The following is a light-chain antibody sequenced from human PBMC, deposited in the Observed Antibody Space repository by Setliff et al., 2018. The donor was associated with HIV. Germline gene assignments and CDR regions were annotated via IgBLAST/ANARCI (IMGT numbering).Light chain of an antibody. V-gene: IGLV2-18*02. J-gene: IGLJ1*01. CDR2: DVT. Sequence: QSALTQPPSVSGSPGQSVTISCTGTSSDVGGYNSVSWYQQSPGTAPKLMSSDVTTQPSGVPDRFSGSKSGNTASLTISRLRAEDEADYYCSSYTSANTWVFGTGTKVTVL. CDR1: SSDVGGYNS. CDR3: SSYTSANTWV.